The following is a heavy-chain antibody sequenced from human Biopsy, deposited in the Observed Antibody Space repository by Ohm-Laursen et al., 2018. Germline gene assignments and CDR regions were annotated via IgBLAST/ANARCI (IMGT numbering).Heavy chain of an antibody. Sequence: VASVKVSCKPSGYTFTDYFVHWVRQAPGQGLEWMGWIDTINGGTRSAQKFRGRVTMTRDTSISTAYMELSRLTSDDTAVYYCARERDPWGQGTLVTVSS. J-gene: IGHJ5*02. V-gene: IGHV1-2*02. CDR1: GYTFTDYF. CDR3: ARERDP. CDR2: IDTINGGT.